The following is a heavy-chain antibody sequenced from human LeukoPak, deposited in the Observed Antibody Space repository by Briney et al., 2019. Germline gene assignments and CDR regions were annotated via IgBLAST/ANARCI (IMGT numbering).Heavy chain of an antibody. J-gene: IGHJ4*02. Sequence: GGSLRLSCAASGFTFSSYAMHWVRQAPGKGLEWVAVISYDVSNKYYADSVKGRFTISRDNSKNTLYLQMNSLRAEDTAVYYCARGYSSGLHFDYWGQGTLVTVSS. V-gene: IGHV3-30-3*01. CDR1: GFTFSSYA. CDR3: ARGYSSGLHFDY. D-gene: IGHD6-19*01. CDR2: ISYDVSNK.